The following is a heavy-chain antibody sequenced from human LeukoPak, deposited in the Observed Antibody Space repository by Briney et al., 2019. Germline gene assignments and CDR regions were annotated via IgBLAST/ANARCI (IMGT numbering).Heavy chain of an antibody. CDR1: GFTVSSNY. Sequence: PGGSLRLSCAASGFTVSSNYMSWVRQAPGKGLEWVSVIYSGGSTYYADSVKGRFTVSRDNSKNTLYLQMNSLRAEDTAVYYCERAPFTYDSSGDSFDIWGQGTMVTVSS. CDR2: IYSGGST. D-gene: IGHD3-22*01. J-gene: IGHJ3*02. CDR3: ERAPFTYDSSGDSFDI. V-gene: IGHV3-66*01.